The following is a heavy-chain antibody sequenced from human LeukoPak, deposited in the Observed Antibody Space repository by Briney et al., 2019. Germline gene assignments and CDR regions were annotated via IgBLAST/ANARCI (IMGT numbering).Heavy chain of an antibody. CDR1: GFSFSSYW. D-gene: IGHD2-2*01. CDR2: IRQDESER. CDR3: AKDSGESYVDIVVVPAAFSYYYMDV. J-gene: IGHJ6*03. V-gene: IGHV3-7*01. Sequence: PGGSLRLSCEGSGFSFSSYWMTWVRQSPGKGPEWVANIRQDESERYTVDSVKGRFTISRDNSKNTLYLQMNSLRAEDTAVYYCAKDSGESYVDIVVVPAAFSYYYMDVWGKGTTVTISS.